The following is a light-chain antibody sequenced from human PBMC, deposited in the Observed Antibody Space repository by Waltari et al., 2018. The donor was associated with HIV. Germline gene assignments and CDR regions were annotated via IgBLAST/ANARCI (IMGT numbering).Light chain of an antibody. CDR3: CSIAGTYTSYVV. Sequence: QSALTQPRSMSGSPGQSVTISCTGSSGELGGVSWYQHRPGEAPKPIFYDFTKRPSGVPDRFSSSKSGNTASLTISGLLTEDEADYYCCSIAGTYTSYVVFGGGTKLTVL. V-gene: IGLV2-11*01. CDR2: DFT. CDR1: SGELGG. J-gene: IGLJ2*01.